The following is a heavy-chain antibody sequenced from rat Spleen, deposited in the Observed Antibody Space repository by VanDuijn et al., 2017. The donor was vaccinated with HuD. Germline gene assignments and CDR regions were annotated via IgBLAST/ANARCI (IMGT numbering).Heavy chain of an antibody. CDR3: VRYTAAFSFDY. V-gene: IGHV3-1*01. CDR1: TYSIPSDY. D-gene: IGHD1-2*01. J-gene: IGHJ2*01. Sequence: EVQLQESGPGLVKPSQSLSLTCSVTTYSIPSDYWGWIRKFPGSKMEWIGHISYSGSSSYSPSLKGRISITRDISKNQFFLQLNSVTTEDTAIYFCVRYTAAFSFDYWGQGVMVTVSS. CDR2: ISYSGSS.